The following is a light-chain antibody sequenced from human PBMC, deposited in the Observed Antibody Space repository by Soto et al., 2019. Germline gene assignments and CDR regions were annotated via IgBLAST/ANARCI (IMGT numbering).Light chain of an antibody. V-gene: IGKV1-5*01. CDR3: QQYKTLYT. CDR2: DAS. J-gene: IGKJ2*01. CDR1: QTISGW. Sequence: DIPMTQSPSTLSASVGDTVTITCRASQTISGWLAWYQQKPGKAPKLLIYDASTLESGVPSRFSGSESGTEFTLTISSLQPDDFATYYCQQYKTLYTFGQGTKLAIK.